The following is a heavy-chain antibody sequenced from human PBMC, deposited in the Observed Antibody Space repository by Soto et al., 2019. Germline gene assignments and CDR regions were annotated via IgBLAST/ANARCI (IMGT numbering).Heavy chain of an antibody. Sequence: GGSLRLSCAASGFTVSGNHMSWVRQAPGKGLEWISVIYSGGGTFYTDSVKGRFTISRDNSKNTLYLQMNSLRAEDTAVYYCARAHSGYDRSYYYMDVWGKGTTVTVSS. CDR1: GFTVSGNH. D-gene: IGHD5-12*01. V-gene: IGHV3-66*01. CDR2: IYSGGGT. J-gene: IGHJ6*03. CDR3: ARAHSGYDRSYYYMDV.